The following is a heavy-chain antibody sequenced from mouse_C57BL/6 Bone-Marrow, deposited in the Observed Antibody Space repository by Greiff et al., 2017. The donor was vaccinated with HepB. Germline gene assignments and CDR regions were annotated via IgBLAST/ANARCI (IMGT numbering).Heavy chain of an antibody. CDR2: IYPGSGNT. CDR3: ARYAYGSFYWYFDV. D-gene: IGHD1-1*01. J-gene: IGHJ1*03. CDR1: GYTFTDYY. V-gene: IGHV1-76*01. Sequence: VQLQQSGAELVRPGASVKLSCKASGYTFTDYYINWVKQRPGQGLEWIARIYPGSGNTYYNEKFKGKATLTAEKSSSTAYMQLSSLTSEDSAVYFFARYAYGSFYWYFDVWGTGTTVTVSS.